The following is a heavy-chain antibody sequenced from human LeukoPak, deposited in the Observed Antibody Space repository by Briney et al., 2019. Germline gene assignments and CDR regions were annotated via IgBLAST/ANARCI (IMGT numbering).Heavy chain of an antibody. Sequence: PGGSLRLFCVASGFTFSSSAMSWVRQAPGKGLEWVSAISNNGGYTYYADSVQGRFTISRDNSKSTLCLQMNSLRAEDTAVYYCAKQLGYCSDGSCYFPYWGQGTLVTVSS. CDR1: GFTFSSSA. D-gene: IGHD2-15*01. J-gene: IGHJ4*02. V-gene: IGHV3-23*01. CDR3: AKQLGYCSDGSCYFPY. CDR2: ISNNGGYT.